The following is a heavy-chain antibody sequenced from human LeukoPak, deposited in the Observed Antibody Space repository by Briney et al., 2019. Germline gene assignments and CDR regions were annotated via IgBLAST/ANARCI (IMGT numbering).Heavy chain of an antibody. J-gene: IGHJ4*02. Sequence: GGSLRLSCAASGFTVRDDYMSWVRQPPGKGLEWVSAISGSGGSTYYADSVKGRFTISRDNSKNTLYLQMNSLRAEDTAVYYCAKDQDYDYVWGSSYYFDYWGQGTLVTVSS. D-gene: IGHD3-16*01. CDR1: GFTVRDDY. V-gene: IGHV3-23*01. CDR2: ISGSGGST. CDR3: AKDQDYDYVWGSSYYFDY.